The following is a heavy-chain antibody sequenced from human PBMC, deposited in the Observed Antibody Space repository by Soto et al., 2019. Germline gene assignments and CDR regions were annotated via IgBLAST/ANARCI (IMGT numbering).Heavy chain of an antibody. D-gene: IGHD6-19*01. CDR1: GFTVSSNY. Sequence: EVQLVESGGGLVQPGGSLRLSCAASGFTVSSNYMNWVRQAPGKGLEWVSAIYSGANTNYADSVKGRFTISRDNSKNTLLLQMNNLRVEDTAVYYCARARAVTGNSTADYWGQGTLVTVSS. J-gene: IGHJ4*02. CDR2: IYSGANT. V-gene: IGHV3-66*01. CDR3: ARARAVTGNSTADY.